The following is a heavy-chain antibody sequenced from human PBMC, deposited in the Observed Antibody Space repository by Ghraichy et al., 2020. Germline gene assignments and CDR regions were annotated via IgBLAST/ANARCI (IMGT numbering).Heavy chain of an antibody. CDR1: GGSFSGYY. V-gene: IGHV4-34*01. CDR3: ARRDDFWSGPWFDP. Sequence: SETLSLTCAVYGGSFSGYYWSWIRQPPGKGLEWIGEINHSGSTNYNPSLKSRVTISVDTSKNQFSLKLSSVTAADTAVYYCARRDDFWSGPWFDPWGQGTLVTVSS. D-gene: IGHD3-3*01. CDR2: INHSGST. J-gene: IGHJ5*02.